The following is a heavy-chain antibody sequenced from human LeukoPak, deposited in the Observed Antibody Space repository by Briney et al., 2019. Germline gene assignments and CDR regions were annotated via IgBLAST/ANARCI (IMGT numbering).Heavy chain of an antibody. V-gene: IGHV1-18*01. CDR3: ARDPPAAGSTEFDF. D-gene: IGHD6-13*01. CDR2: INIENGNT. CDR1: GYTFTKSDSYG. Sequence: ASVKVSCKASGYTFTKSDSYGITWVGQGAGQGLDWMGWINIENGNTNSAQKFQGRVTMTADRSTNTAYMELRSLRSDDTAVYYCARDPPAAGSTEFDFWGQGTLVTVSS. J-gene: IGHJ4*02.